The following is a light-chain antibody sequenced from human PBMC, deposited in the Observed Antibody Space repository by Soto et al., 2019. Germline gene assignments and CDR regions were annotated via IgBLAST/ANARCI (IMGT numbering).Light chain of an antibody. CDR1: QSVSSSY. CDR3: QQYGSSPWT. V-gene: IGKV3-20*01. J-gene: IGKJ1*01. CDR2: GAS. Sequence: IVLTQSAGSLSLSQRQRATLYCRASQSVSSSYLAWYQQKPGQAPRPLIYGASSRAIGIPDRFSGSGSGTDFTLSISRLEPEDFAVYYCQQYGSSPWTFGQGTKV.